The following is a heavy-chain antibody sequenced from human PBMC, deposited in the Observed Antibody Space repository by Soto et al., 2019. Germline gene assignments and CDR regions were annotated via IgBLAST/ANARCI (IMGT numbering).Heavy chain of an antibody. J-gene: IGHJ6*01. CDR1: GFTFSSYG. D-gene: IGHD5-18*01. CDR3: AKDREIQLWFAPAPAQRLNYGMDV. CDR2: ISYDGSNK. Sequence: QVQLVESGGGVVQPGRSLRLSCAASGFTFSSYGMHWVRQAPGKGLEWVAVISYDGSNKYYADSVKGRFTISRDNSKNTLYLQMNSLRAEDTAVYYCAKDREIQLWFAPAPAQRLNYGMDVW. V-gene: IGHV3-30*18.